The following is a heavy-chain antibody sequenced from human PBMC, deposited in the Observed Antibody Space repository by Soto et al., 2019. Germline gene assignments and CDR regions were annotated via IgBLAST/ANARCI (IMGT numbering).Heavy chain of an antibody. D-gene: IGHD6-19*01. J-gene: IGHJ4*02. V-gene: IGHV4-61*01. CDR1: GASVSSGSFY. CDR2: IYNNETF. CDR3: ARVPIRYSSSHNFDS. Sequence: PSETLSLTCSVSGASVSSGSFYWSWIRQPPGKGLEWIGFIYNNETFNYNPSLKSRVTLSVDTSKHQFSLKLSSVTAADTAVHYCARVPIRYSSSHNFDSWGQGAMVTVS.